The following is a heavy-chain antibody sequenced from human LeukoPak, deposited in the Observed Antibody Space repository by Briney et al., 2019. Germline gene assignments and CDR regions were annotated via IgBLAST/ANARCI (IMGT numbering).Heavy chain of an antibody. J-gene: IGHJ4*02. V-gene: IGHV1-24*01. D-gene: IGHD2-15*01. CDR1: GYTLTELS. Sequence: GASVKVSCKVSGYTLTELSMHWVRQAPGKGLEWMGGFDPEDGETIYAQKFQDRVTMTEDTSTDTAYMELSSLRSEDTAVYYCATDYKLSGGVVVAATLVYWGQGTLVTVSS. CDR2: FDPEDGET. CDR3: ATDYKLSGGVVVAATLVY.